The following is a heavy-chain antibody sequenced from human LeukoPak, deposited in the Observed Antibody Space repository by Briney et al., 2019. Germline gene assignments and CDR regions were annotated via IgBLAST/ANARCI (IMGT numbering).Heavy chain of an antibody. D-gene: IGHD4-17*01. CDR3: AKDSVTTVTTWDYFDY. J-gene: IGHJ4*02. V-gene: IGHV3-23*01. Sequence: GGSLRLSCAASGFTFSSYAMSWVRQAPGKGLEWVSAISGSGGSTYYADSVKGRFTISRDNSKNTLYLQMNSLRAEDTAVYYCAKDSVTTVTTWDYFDYWGQGTLVTVSS. CDR2: ISGSGGST. CDR1: GFTFSSYA.